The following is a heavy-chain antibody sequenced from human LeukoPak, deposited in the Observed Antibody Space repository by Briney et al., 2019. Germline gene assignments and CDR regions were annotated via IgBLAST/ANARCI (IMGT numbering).Heavy chain of an antibody. V-gene: IGHV3-53*04. CDR1: GFTVSSNY. J-gene: IGHJ6*02. CDR3: ARDVIVGATSGRRVYYGMDV. D-gene: IGHD1-26*01. CDR2: IYSGGST. Sequence: GGSLRLSCAASGFTVSSNYMSWVRHAPGKGLDWVSVIYSGGSTYYADSVKGRFTISRHNSKNKLYLKMNSLRAEDTAVYYCARDVIVGATSGRRVYYGMDVWGQGTTVTVSS.